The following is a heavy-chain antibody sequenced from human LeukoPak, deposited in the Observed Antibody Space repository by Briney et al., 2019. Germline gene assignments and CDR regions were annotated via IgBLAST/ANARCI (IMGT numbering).Heavy chain of an antibody. D-gene: IGHD3-10*01. Sequence: GGSLRLSCAASGFTFSSYAMHWVRQAPGKGLEWVAVISYDGSNKYYADSAKGRFTISRDNSKNTLYLQMNSLRAEDTAVYYCARSYGSGSYYRVIDASDIWGQGTMVTVSS. CDR2: ISYDGSNK. V-gene: IGHV3-30*04. CDR3: ARSYGSGSYYRVIDASDI. CDR1: GFTFSSYA. J-gene: IGHJ3*02.